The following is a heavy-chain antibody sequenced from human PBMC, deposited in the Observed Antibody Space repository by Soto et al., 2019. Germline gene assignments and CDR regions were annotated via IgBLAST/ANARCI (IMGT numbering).Heavy chain of an antibody. J-gene: IGHJ4*02. D-gene: IGHD6-25*01. CDR3: AKDQFYSPGYYYFDY. CDR1: VFTFISYA. V-gene: IGHV3-23*01. CDR2: ISGSGGST. Sequence: GWSLRLSCASSVFTFISYAMSWVRQAPGKGLEWVSAISGSGGSTYYADSVKGRFTISRDNSKNTLYLQMNSLRAEATAVYYCAKDQFYSPGYYYFDYWGQGTLVTVSS.